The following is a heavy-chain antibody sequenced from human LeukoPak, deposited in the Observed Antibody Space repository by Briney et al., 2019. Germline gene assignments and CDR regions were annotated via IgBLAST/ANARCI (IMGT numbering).Heavy chain of an antibody. CDR1: GFTFSSYG. CDR2: ISYDGGNK. D-gene: IGHD2-2*01. J-gene: IGHJ4*02. Sequence: PGRSLRLSCAASGFTFSSYGMHWVRQAPGKGLEWVAVISYDGGNKYYADSVKGRFTISRDNSKNTLYLQMNSLRAEDTAVYYRAKQIEYQLLSPFDYWGQGTLVTVSS. V-gene: IGHV3-30*18. CDR3: AKQIEYQLLSPFDY.